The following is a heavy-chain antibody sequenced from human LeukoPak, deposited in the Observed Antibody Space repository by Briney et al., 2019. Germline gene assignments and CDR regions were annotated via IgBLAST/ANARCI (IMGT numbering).Heavy chain of an antibody. D-gene: IGHD5-24*01. CDR3: ARDEGATPLNY. CDR1: GYTFTSYY. J-gene: IGHJ4*02. Sequence: GASVKVSCKASGYTFTSYYMHWVRQAPGQGLEWMGIINPSGGSTSYAQKFQGRVTMTRDTSTSTVYTELRSLRSDDTAVYYCARDEGATPLNYWGQGTLVTVSS. V-gene: IGHV1-46*01. CDR2: INPSGGST.